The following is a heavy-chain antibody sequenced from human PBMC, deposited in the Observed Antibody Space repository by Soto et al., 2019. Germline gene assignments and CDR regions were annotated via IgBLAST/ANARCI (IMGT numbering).Heavy chain of an antibody. CDR1: VFTFTDYA. Sequence: PVGSMRLSCASSVFTFTDYALSCVRHSPGKGLEWVATISGIGGSAYLADSVKGRLSISRDNSKNTVSLLMNSLRAEDTAVYFCARGSSGYISSWYYFEYWGRGTLVIVSS. CDR3: ARGSSGYISSWYYFEY. V-gene: IGHV3-23*01. CDR2: ISGIGGSA. D-gene: IGHD6-13*01. J-gene: IGHJ4*02.